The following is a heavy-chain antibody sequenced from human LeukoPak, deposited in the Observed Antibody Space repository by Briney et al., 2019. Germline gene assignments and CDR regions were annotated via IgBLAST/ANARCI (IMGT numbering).Heavy chain of an antibody. J-gene: IGHJ4*02. CDR1: GYTFTSYY. V-gene: IGHV1-46*01. CDR2: INPSGGST. CDR3: ARHSPGLGPNNYHHVY. Sequence: ASVKVSCKASGYTFTSYYMHWVRQAPGQGLEWMGIINPSGGSTSYAQKFQGRVTMTRDTSTSTVYMELSSLRSEDTAVYYCARHSPGLGPNNYHHVYWGQGTLVTVSS. D-gene: IGHD1/OR15-1a*01.